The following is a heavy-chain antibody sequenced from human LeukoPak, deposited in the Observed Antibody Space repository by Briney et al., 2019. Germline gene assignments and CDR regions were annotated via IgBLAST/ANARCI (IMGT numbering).Heavy chain of an antibody. CDR3: ARDFRTQLDGYSPPYHFDY. CDR1: GFTFSSYS. CDR2: ISSGSSYI. V-gene: IGHV3-21*01. Sequence: PGGSLRLSCAATGFTFSSYSMTWVRQTPGKGLEWVSSISSGSSYIYYADSVKGRFTISRDNAKNSPYLQMNSLRAEDTAVYYCARDFRTQLDGYSPPYHFDYWGQGTLVTVSS. D-gene: IGHD5-24*01. J-gene: IGHJ4*02.